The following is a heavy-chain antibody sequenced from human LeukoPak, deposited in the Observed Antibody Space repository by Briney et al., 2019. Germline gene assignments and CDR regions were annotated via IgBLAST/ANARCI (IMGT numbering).Heavy chain of an antibody. CDR3: ARDQRYYGSGSYDAFDI. D-gene: IGHD3-10*01. CDR2: IYYSGST. Sequence: PSETLSLTCTVSGGSIYAYYWNWIRQPPGKGLEWIGYIYYSGSTNYDPSLKSRVTISVDTSKNQFSLKLSSVTAADTAVYYCARDQRYYGSGSYDAFDIWGQGTMVTVSS. CDR1: GGSIYAYY. J-gene: IGHJ3*02. V-gene: IGHV4-59*01.